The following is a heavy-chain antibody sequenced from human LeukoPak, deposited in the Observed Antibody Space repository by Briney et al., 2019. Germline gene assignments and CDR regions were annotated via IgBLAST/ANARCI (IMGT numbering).Heavy chain of an antibody. CDR1: GYTFTSYY. D-gene: IGHD3-10*01. CDR3: ARGRVLLWFGEVYYYYGMDV. CDR2: INPSGGST. J-gene: IGHJ6*04. Sequence: ASVKVSCKASGYTFTSYYTHWVRQAPGQGLEWMGIINPSGGSTSYAQKFQGRVTMTRDTSTSTVYMELSSLRSEDTAVYYCARGRVLLWFGEVYYYYGMDVWGKGTTVTVSS. V-gene: IGHV1-46*01.